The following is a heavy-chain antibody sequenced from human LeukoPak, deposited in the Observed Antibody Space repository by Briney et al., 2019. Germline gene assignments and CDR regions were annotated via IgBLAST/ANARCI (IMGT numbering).Heavy chain of an antibody. J-gene: IGHJ3*02. CDR3: ARVNPSGSQGTPAFDI. D-gene: IGHD1-26*01. Sequence: GGSLRLSCAASGFTFSSYKMNWVRQAPGKGLEWVSSISSGVTYIYYADSLKGRFTISRDNAKNSLYLQMNSLRAEDTAVYYCARVNPSGSQGTPAFDIWGQGTMVTVSS. CDR1: GFTFSSYK. V-gene: IGHV3-21*01. CDR2: ISSGVTYI.